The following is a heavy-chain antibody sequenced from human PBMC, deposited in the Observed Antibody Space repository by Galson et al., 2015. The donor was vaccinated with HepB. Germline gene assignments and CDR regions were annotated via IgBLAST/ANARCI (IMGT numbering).Heavy chain of an antibody. D-gene: IGHD2-15*01. Sequence: VSDDSISSGSYYWTWFRQHPGKGLEWIGYVYRSGFAYYNPSLKSRVAMSVDTSENQFSLKLRSVTASDTAIYYCARDLTCSGGCGFNRYFDLWGRGTLVTVSS. J-gene: IGHJ2*01. V-gene: IGHV4-31*02. CDR2: VYRSGFA. CDR3: ARDLTCSGGCGFNRYFDL. CDR1: DDSISSGSYY.